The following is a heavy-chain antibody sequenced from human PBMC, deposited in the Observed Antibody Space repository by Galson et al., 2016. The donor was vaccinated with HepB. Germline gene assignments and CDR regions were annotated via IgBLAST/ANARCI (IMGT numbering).Heavy chain of an antibody. CDR1: GFTFSDYS. V-gene: IGHV3-48*02. CDR3: ARDGRRGYDMDV. Sequence: SLRLSCAASGFTFSDYSMNWVRQAPGKGLELVSYIASNRRTIYYADSARGRFTISRDNAKNSLYLQMNSLRDEETAVYYCARDGRRGYDMDVWGQGTTVTVSS. J-gene: IGHJ6*02. CDR2: IASNRRTI.